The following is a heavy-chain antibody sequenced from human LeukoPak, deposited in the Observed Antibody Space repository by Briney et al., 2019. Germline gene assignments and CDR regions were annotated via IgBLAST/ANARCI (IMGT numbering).Heavy chain of an antibody. CDR3: ARDLGPGAFDI. CDR1: GFTFNRDW. Sequence: GGSLRLSCAASGFTFNRDWTAWVRQAPGKGLEWVANIKEDGSEKNYVDSVKGRFTISRENAVNSVYLQMNDLRAEDTGVYYCARDLGPGAFDIWGQGTMVTVSS. CDR2: IKEDGSEK. V-gene: IGHV3-7*01. J-gene: IGHJ3*02.